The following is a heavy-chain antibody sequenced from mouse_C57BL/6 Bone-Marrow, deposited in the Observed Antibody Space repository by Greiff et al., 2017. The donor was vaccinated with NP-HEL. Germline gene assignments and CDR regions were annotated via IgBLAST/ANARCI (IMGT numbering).Heavy chain of an antibody. CDR2: IDPENGDT. D-gene: IGHD2-1*01. Sequence: EVQLQQSGAELVRPGASVKLSCTASGFNIKDDYMHWVKQRPEQGLEWIGWIDPENGDTDYASKFQGKATITADTSSNTAYLQLSSLTSADTAVYYCTTYSLPVFAYWGQGTLVTVSA. J-gene: IGHJ3*01. CDR3: TTYSLPVFAY. V-gene: IGHV14-4*01. CDR1: GFNIKDDY.